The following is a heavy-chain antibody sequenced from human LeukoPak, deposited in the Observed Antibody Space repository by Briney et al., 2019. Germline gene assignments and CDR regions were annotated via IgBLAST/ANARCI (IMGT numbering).Heavy chain of an antibody. CDR1: GFTLSSYA. J-gene: IGHJ4*02. CDR2: ISSSSSTI. CDR3: AKARAAMVTDY. V-gene: IGHV3-48*01. D-gene: IGHD5-18*01. Sequence: GGSLRLSCAASGFTLSSYAMNWVRQAPGKGLEWVSYISSSSSTIYYADSVKGRFTISRDNAKNSLYLQMNSLRAEDTAVYYCAKARAAMVTDYWGQGTLVTVSS.